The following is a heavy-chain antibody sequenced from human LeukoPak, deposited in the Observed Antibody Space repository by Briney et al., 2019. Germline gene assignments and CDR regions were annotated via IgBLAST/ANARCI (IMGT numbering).Heavy chain of an antibody. D-gene: IGHD5-18*01. CDR2: IDSADNT. J-gene: IGHJ4*02. CDR3: ARDEVGAGNSYVKFDY. Sequence: TGGSLRLSCAASGLVVTTSYMSWVRQAPGKGLEWVSLIDSADNTFYTDSVRGRFTISRDNSRNTLYLQMNSLRAEDTAVYYCARDEVGAGNSYVKFDYWGQGTLVTVSS. V-gene: IGHV3-66*01. CDR1: GLVVTTSY.